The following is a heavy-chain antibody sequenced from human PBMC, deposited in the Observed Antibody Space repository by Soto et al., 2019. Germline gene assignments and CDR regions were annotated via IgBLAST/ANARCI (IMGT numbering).Heavy chain of an antibody. Sequence: GGSLRLSCAASGFTFSSYAMHWVRQAPGKGLEYVSAISSNGGSTYYANSVKGRFTISRDNSKNTLYLQMGSLRAEDMAVYYCSRLRLPYDYGDYIGAFDIWGQGTMVTVSS. CDR1: GFTFSSYA. CDR2: ISSNGGST. J-gene: IGHJ3*02. D-gene: IGHD4-17*01. V-gene: IGHV3-64*01. CDR3: SRLRLPYDYGDYIGAFDI.